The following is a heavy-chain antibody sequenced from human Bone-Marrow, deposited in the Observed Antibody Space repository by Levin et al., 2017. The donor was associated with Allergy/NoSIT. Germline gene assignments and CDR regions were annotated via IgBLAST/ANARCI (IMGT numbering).Heavy chain of an antibody. Sequence: SETLSLTCAVYGGSFSGYYWSWIRQPPGKGLEWIGEINHSGSTNYNPSLKSRVTISVDTSKNQFSLKLSSVTAADTAVYYCARGSFWGYYYDSSGYSFGYDYWGQGTLVTVSS. CDR2: INHSGST. CDR3: ARGSFWGYYYDSSGYSFGYDY. D-gene: IGHD3-22*01. V-gene: IGHV4-34*01. J-gene: IGHJ4*02. CDR1: GGSFSGYY.